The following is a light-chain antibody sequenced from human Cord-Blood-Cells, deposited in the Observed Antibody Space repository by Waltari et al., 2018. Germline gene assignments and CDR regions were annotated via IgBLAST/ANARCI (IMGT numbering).Light chain of an antibody. CDR1: QSVSSSY. V-gene: IGKV3-20*01. Sequence: EIVLTQSPGTLSLSPGERATLPCRASQSVSSSYLAWYQQKPGQAPRLLIDGASSRATGIPDRFSGSGSGTDFTLTISRLEPEDFAVYYCQQYGSSRTFGQGTKVEIK. CDR3: QQYGSSRT. CDR2: GAS. J-gene: IGKJ1*01.